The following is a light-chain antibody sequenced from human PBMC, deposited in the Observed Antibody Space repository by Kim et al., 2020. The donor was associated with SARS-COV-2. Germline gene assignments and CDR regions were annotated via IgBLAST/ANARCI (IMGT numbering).Light chain of an antibody. J-gene: IGLJ3*02. CDR3: QSYDDNIWV. V-gene: IGLV6-57*01. Sequence: NFMLTQSHSVSESPGKTVIISCTRSSGSIVSDFVQWFQQRPGSSPTTVIYEDHKRPSGVPDRFSGSVDSSSNSAYLTISGLRTEDEADYYCQSYDDNIWVFGGGTQLTVL. CDR2: EDH. CDR1: SGSIVSDF.